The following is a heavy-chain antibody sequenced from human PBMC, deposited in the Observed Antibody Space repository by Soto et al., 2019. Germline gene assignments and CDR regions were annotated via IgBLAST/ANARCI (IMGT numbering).Heavy chain of an antibody. CDR1: GFTFSSYD. Sequence: PGGSLRLSCAASGFTFSSYDMHWVRQATGKGLEWVSAIGTAGDTYYPGSVKGRFTISRENAKNSLYLQMNSLRAEDTAVYYCARTPSSSWYGAAFEIWGQETMVTVSS. CDR3: ARTPSSSWYGAAFEI. J-gene: IGHJ3*02. CDR2: IGTAGDT. V-gene: IGHV3-13*01. D-gene: IGHD6-13*01.